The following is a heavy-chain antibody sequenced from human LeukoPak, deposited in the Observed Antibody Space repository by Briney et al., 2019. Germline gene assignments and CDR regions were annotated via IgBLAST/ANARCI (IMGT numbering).Heavy chain of an antibody. CDR2: IKQDGSEK. CDR1: GFTFSSYW. D-gene: IGHD6-19*01. V-gene: IGHV3-7*01. Sequence: PGGSLRLSCAASGFTFSSYWMSWVRQAPGKGLEWVANIKQDGSEKYYVDSVKGRFTISRDIAKNSLYLQMNSLRAEDTAVYYCARADSSGWYRMKGFDPWGQGTLVTVSS. J-gene: IGHJ5*02. CDR3: ARADSSGWYRMKGFDP.